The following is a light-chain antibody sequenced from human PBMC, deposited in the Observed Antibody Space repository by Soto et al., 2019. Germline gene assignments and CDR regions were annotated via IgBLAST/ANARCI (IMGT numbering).Light chain of an antibody. J-gene: IGLJ1*01. Sequence: QSALTQPASVSGSPGQSITISCTGTSSDVGGYNYVSWYHQHPGKVPKLIIYDVSNRPSGFSNRFSGSKSGNTASLTISGLQAEDEADYYCRSYTSSNTYVFGTGTKLTVL. CDR1: SSDVGGYNY. CDR3: RSYTSSNTYV. V-gene: IGLV2-14*01. CDR2: DVS.